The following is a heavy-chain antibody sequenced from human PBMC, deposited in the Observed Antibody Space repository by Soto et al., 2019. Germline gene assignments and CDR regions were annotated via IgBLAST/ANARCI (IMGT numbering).Heavy chain of an antibody. CDR2: VSVRGHA. CDR3: ARAVGGVSASGMDG. D-gene: IGHD2-8*02. J-gene: IGHJ6*02. V-gene: IGHV4-31*01. CDR1: GDSIGTGAFY. Sequence: HLQESGPRLVAPSQTLSLRCTVSGDSIGTGAFYWTWIRQFPGKGLEWIGYVSVRGHAYDNPSFRCLGAMSINTSDNQMSLTLLSVTAADAAVYFWARAVGGVSASGMDGCGQGSPVTVSS.